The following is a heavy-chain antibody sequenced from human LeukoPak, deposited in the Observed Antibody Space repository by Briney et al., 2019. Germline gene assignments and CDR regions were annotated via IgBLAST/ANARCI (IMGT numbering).Heavy chain of an antibody. D-gene: IGHD3-10*01. CDR3: ARVVRGVIITPGDY. CDR1: GYTFTSYG. V-gene: IGHV1-18*01. CDR2: ISAYNGNT. J-gene: IGHJ4*02. Sequence: ASVKVSCKASGYTFTSYGISWVRQAPGQGLEWMGWISAYNGNTNYAQKLQGRVTMTTDTSTSTAYMELRSLRSDDTAVYFCARVVRGVIITPGDYWGQGTLVTVSS.